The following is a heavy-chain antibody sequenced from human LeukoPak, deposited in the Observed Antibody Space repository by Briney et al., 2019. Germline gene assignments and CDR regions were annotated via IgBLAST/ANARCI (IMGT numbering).Heavy chain of an antibody. Sequence: GGSLRLSCAASGFTFSSYEMNWVRQAPGKGLEWVSYISSSGSTIYYADSVKGRFTISRDNAKNSLYLQMNSLRAEDTAVYYCARDGRGDSSGYYPWYFDYWGQGTLVTVSS. CDR1: GFTFSSYE. J-gene: IGHJ4*02. CDR2: ISSSGSTI. CDR3: ARDGRGDSSGYYPWYFDY. V-gene: IGHV3-48*03. D-gene: IGHD3-22*01.